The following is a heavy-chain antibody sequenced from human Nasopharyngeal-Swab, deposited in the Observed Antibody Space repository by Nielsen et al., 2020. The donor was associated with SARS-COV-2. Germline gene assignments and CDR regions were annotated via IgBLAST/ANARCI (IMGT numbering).Heavy chain of an antibody. J-gene: IGHJ4*02. Sequence: ASVKVSCKASGYTFTDYYMHWARQAPGQGLEWMGWINPNSGGTNYAQKFQGRVTMTRDTSISTAYMELSRLRSDDTAVYYCARGDYYDRSRLGYWGQGTLVTVSS. CDR1: GYTFTDYY. V-gene: IGHV1-2*02. CDR2: INPNSGGT. CDR3: ARGDYYDRSRLGY. D-gene: IGHD3-22*01.